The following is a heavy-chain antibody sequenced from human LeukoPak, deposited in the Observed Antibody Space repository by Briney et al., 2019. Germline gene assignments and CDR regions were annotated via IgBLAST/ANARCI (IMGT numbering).Heavy chain of an antibody. Sequence: GGSLRPSRAASGFTSSSYAMSWVRQAPGKGREWVSAFSGCGGSTYYADAVKGRFTITRDNSKNTLYLQMNSLRAEDTAVYYCAKDRLIAEKYYFDYWGQGTLVTVSS. CDR1: GFTSSSYA. V-gene: IGHV3-23*01. D-gene: IGHD6-13*01. CDR2: FSGCGGST. CDR3: AKDRLIAEKYYFDY. J-gene: IGHJ4*02.